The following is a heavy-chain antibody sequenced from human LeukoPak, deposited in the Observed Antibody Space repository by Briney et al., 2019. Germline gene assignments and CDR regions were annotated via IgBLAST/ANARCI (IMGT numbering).Heavy chain of an antibody. J-gene: IGHJ4*02. Sequence: GEPLKISSTGSGYSVNTYWIGWVRQMPGKGLEWMGIIYPGDSDTRYSPSFQGQVTISADKSISTAYLQWSSLKASDTAMYYCARTGDLWFGDSWGQGTLVTVSS. CDR2: IYPGDSDT. V-gene: IGHV5-51*01. CDR3: ARTGDLWFGDS. D-gene: IGHD3-10*01. CDR1: GYSVNTYW.